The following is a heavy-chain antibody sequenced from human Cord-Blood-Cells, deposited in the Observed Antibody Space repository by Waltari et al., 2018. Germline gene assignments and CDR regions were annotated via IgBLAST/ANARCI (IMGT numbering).Heavy chain of an antibody. Sequence: EVQLVESGGGLVQPGRSLRLSCAASGFTFDDYAMHWVRQAPGKGLGWVSGISWNSGSIGYADSVKGRFTISRDNAKNSLYLQMNSLRAEDTALYYCAKGVSSSFMFFDYWGQGTLVTVSS. CDR2: ISWNSGSI. CDR1: GFTFDDYA. D-gene: IGHD6-13*01. CDR3: AKGVSSSFMFFDY. V-gene: IGHV3-9*01. J-gene: IGHJ4*02.